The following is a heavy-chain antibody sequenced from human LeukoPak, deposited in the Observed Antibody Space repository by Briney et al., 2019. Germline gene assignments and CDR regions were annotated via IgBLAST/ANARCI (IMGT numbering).Heavy chain of an antibody. CDR1: GYSITGGYY. CDR2: THQTGST. V-gene: IGHV4-38-2*01. J-gene: IGHJ4*02. D-gene: IGHD3-3*01. CDR3: ARHICFGDGDKRGFDY. Sequence: SETLSLTCAVSGYSITGGYYWGWIRRPPGKGLEWIGSTHQTGSTYYNPSLKSRVTISVDTSKNHFSLMLKSVSAEDTAVYHCARHICFGDGDKRGFDYCGQGTLVTVSS.